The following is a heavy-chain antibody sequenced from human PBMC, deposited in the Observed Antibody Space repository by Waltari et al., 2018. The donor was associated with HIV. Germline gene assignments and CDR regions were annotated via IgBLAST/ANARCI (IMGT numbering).Heavy chain of an antibody. CDR2: IHYSGST. J-gene: IGHJ4*02. Sequence: QLQLQESGPGPVKPSETLSLTCSVSGGSISSSNYYWGWTRHPPGKGLECIGSIHYSGSTYYNPSLKSRVSISVDTSKNQFSLTLSSVTAADTAVYYCARILWSGWYLRYFDYWGQGTLVTVSS. V-gene: IGHV4-39*01. CDR3: ARILWSGWYLRYFDY. D-gene: IGHD6-19*01. CDR1: GGSISSSNYY.